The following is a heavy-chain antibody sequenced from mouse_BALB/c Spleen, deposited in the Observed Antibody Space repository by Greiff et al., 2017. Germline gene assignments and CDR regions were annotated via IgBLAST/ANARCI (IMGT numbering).Heavy chain of an antibody. CDR3: ARDILDYAMDY. V-gene: IGHV2-9*02. Sequence: VMLVESGPGLVAPSQSLSITCTVSGFSLTSYGVHWVRQPPGKGLEWLGVICAGGSTNYYSALMSRLSISKDNSNSQVFLKMNSRQTDDTSMYYCARDILDYAMDYWGQGTSVTVSS. CDR1: GFSLTSYG. J-gene: IGHJ4*01. CDR2: ICAGGST.